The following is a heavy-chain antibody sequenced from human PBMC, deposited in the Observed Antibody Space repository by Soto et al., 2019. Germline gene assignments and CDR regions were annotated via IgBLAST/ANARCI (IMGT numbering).Heavy chain of an antibody. D-gene: IGHD2-2*01. V-gene: IGHV3-23*01. CDR2: ISGSGGST. CDR3: AKAGIVVVPAVNWFDP. J-gene: IGHJ5*02. Sequence: GGSLRLSCAASGFTFSSYAMSWVRQAPGKGLEWVSAISGSGGSTYYADSVKGRFTISRDNSKNTLYLQMNSLRAEDTAVYYCAKAGIVVVPAVNWFDPWGQGTLVTVSS. CDR1: GFTFSSYA.